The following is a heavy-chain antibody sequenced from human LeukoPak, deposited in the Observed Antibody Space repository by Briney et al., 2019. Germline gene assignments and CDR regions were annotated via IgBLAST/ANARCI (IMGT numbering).Heavy chain of an antibody. Sequence: PGGSLRLSCAASGFTLSSYEMNWVRQAPGKGLEWVSYISSSGSTIYYADSVKGRFTISRDNAKNSLYLQMNSLRAEDTAVYYCARTGAAGSAFGGDWGQGTLVTVSS. D-gene: IGHD6-13*01. J-gene: IGHJ4*02. CDR1: GFTLSSYE. V-gene: IGHV3-48*03. CDR2: ISSSGSTI. CDR3: ARTGAAGSAFGGD.